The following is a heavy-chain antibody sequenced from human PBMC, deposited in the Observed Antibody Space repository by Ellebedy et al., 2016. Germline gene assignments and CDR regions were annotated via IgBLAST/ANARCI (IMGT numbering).Heavy chain of an antibody. CDR3: AKFGFCTKGLCSTFDN. CDR1: GFTLDDYA. Sequence: SLKISCAASGFTLDDYAMHWVRQAPGKGLEWVSGISWNSGTIGYADSVNGRFTISRDNAKNSLYLQMNSLRAEDTAVYYCAKFGFCTKGLCSTFDNWGQGTLVTVSS. CDR2: ISWNSGTI. J-gene: IGHJ4*02. V-gene: IGHV3-9*01. D-gene: IGHD2-8*01.